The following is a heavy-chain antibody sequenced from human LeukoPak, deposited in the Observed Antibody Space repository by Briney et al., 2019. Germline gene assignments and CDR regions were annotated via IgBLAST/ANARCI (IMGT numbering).Heavy chain of an antibody. CDR3: ARVGYYDYVWGSYRYPDY. J-gene: IGHJ4*02. D-gene: IGHD3-16*02. Sequence: GGSLRLSCAASGFTFSDYYMSWIRQAPGKGLEWVSYISSSGSTIYYADSVKGRFTISRDNAKNSLYLQMNSLRAEDTAVYYCARVGYYDYVWGSYRYPDYWGQGTLVTVSS. V-gene: IGHV3-11*04. CDR2: ISSSGSTI. CDR1: GFTFSDYY.